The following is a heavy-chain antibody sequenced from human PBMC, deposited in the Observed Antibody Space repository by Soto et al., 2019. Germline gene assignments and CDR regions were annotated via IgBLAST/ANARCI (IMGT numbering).Heavy chain of an antibody. CDR1: GASFSSGTDY. V-gene: IGHV4-31*03. J-gene: IGHJ5*02. D-gene: IGHD2-15*01. Sequence: QVQLQESGPGLVKPSQTLSLTCTVSGASFSSGTDYWSWIRQHPGTGLEWIGYFSYSGSTYYNPSLKSRATISLDTSKNQLSLRLTSVTAADTAVYYCAKETTDPHCGGGSCYGNNWFDPWGHGTLVTVSS. CDR2: FSYSGST. CDR3: AKETTDPHCGGGSCYGNNWFDP.